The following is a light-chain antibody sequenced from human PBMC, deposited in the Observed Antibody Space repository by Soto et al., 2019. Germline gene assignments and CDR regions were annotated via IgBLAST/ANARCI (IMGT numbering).Light chain of an antibody. CDR3: QQYYSYPRLT. CDR1: QGISSY. CDR2: AAS. V-gene: IGKV1-8*01. Sequence: AIRMTQSPSSLSASTGDRVTITCRASQGISSYLAWYQQKPGKAPKLLIYAASTLQSGVPSRFSGSGSGTDFTLTISCLQSEDFATYYCQQYYSYPRLTFGRGTKVDIK. J-gene: IGKJ4*01.